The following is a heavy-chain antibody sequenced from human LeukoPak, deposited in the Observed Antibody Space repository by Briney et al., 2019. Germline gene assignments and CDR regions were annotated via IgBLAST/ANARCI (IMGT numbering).Heavy chain of an antibody. V-gene: IGHV4-39*07. CDR2: INHSGST. CDR3: ARGRYFGSLFVGVRGGGFDY. Sequence: SETLSLTCAVSGASISGSGYYWGWIRQPPGKGLEWIGEINHSGSTNYNPSLKSRVTISVDTSKNQFSLKLSSVTAADTAVYYCARGRYFGSLFVGVRGGGFDYWGQGTLVTVSS. CDR1: GASISGSGYY. D-gene: IGHD3-9*01. J-gene: IGHJ4*02.